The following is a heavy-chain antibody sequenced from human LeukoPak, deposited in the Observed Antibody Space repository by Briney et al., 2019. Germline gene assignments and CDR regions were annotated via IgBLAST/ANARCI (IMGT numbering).Heavy chain of an antibody. V-gene: IGHV4-4*07. J-gene: IGHJ5*02. D-gene: IGHD3-22*01. CDR2: IYTSGST. CDR1: GGSISSYY. CDR3: ARDKVDYYYDSSGWFDP. Sequence: SETLSLTCTVSGGSISSYYWSWIRQPAGKGLEWIGRIYTSGSTNYNPSLKGRVTMSVDTSKNQFSLKLSSVTAADTAVYYCARDKVDYYYDSSGWFDPWGQGTLVTVSS.